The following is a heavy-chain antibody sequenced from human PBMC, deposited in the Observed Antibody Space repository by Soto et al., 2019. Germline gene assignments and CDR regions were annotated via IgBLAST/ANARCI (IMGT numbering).Heavy chain of an antibody. J-gene: IGHJ5*02. CDR3: ARGGPSGGSCYWFDA. CDR1: GYTFTSYV. V-gene: IGHV1-8*01. Sequence: GASVKVSCKASGYTFTSYVINWVRQATGKGVDGMGWMNPNSGKTGYAQKFQGRVNMTRNTSISTAYMELSSLSSEDTAVYYCARGGPSGGSCYWFDAWGQGTLVTVSS. D-gene: IGHD2-15*01. CDR2: MNPNSGKT.